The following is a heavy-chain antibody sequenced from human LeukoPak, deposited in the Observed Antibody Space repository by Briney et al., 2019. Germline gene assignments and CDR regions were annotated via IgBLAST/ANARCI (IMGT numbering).Heavy chain of an antibody. D-gene: IGHD3-16*01. V-gene: IGHV3-23*01. J-gene: IGHJ3*02. CDR2: ISPTGSNT. Sequence: PGRSLRLSCVVSGFTFNTYPMTWVRQAPGKGLEWVSAISPTGSNTYYADSVKGRFTISRDNSKNTLYLQMNSLRAEDTAVYYCAREPVEGVNDAFDIWGQGTMVTVSS. CDR1: GFTFNTYP. CDR3: AREPVEGVNDAFDI.